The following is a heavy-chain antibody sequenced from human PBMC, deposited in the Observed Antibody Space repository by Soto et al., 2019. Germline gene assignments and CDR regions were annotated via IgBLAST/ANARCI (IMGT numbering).Heavy chain of an antibody. CDR1: GASISRYY. J-gene: IGHJ5*02. CDR2: LYNTGST. V-gene: IGHV4-59*01. CDR3: ARAPFTLSNWFDP. Sequence: SETLSLTCTVSGASISRYYWSWIRQSPGKGLEWIGYLYNTGSTIYNPSLKSRVTISVDTSKNQFSLKLSSVTAADTAAYYCARAPFTLSNWFDPWGQGTLVTVSS.